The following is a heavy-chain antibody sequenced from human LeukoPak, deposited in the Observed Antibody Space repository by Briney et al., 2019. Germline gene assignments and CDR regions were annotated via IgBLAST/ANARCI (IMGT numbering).Heavy chain of an antibody. J-gene: IGHJ4*02. D-gene: IGHD6-19*01. V-gene: IGHV1-2*06. CDR1: GYIFTAYY. Sequence: ASVKVSCKASGYIFTAYYMHWVRQTPGQGLECMGRINPNSGGTNYAQKFQDRVTMTRDTSITTTYLELTRLRSDDTAVYYCARSTVAKFPFDFWGQGTLVTVSS. CDR2: INPNSGGT. CDR3: ARSTVAKFPFDF.